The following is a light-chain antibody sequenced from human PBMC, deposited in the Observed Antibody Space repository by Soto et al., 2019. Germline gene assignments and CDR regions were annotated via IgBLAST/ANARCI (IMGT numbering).Light chain of an antibody. CDR2: AAS. Sequence: DSRMKQSPSSLSASVGYRFTITCLASQYISSYLNWYQQKPGKAPKLLIYAASSLQSGVPSRFSGSGSGTDFTLTISSLQPEDFATYQCQQSYSTPITFGQGTRLEI. J-gene: IGKJ5*01. CDR3: QQSYSTPIT. CDR1: QYISSY. V-gene: IGKV1-39*01.